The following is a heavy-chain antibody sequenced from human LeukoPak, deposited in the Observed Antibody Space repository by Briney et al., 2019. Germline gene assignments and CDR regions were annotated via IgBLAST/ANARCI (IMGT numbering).Heavy chain of an antibody. V-gene: IGHV1-69*13. D-gene: IGHD1-26*01. Sequence: GASVKVSCKASGGTFSSYAISWVRQAPGQGLEWMGGIIPIFGTANYAQKFQGRVTITADESTSTAYMELSSLRSEDTAVYYCAGIVGATYYYYGMDVWGQGTTVTVSS. J-gene: IGHJ6*02. CDR1: GGTFSSYA. CDR3: AGIVGATYYYYGMDV. CDR2: IIPIFGTA.